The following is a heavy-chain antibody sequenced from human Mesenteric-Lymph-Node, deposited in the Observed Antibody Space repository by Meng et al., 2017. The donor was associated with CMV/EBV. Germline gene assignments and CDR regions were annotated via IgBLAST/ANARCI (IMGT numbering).Heavy chain of an antibody. Sequence: ETLSLTCAASGFTFSSHWMHWVRQAPGKGLVWVSRIDNDGGSTTYADSVKGRFTVSRDNARNTLFLQMNSLRVEDTAVYYCAKDGGYDFAFDVWGQGTMVTVSS. CDR3: AKDGGYDFAFDV. D-gene: IGHD5-12*01. CDR1: GFTFSSHW. V-gene: IGHV3-74*03. J-gene: IGHJ3*01. CDR2: IDNDGGST.